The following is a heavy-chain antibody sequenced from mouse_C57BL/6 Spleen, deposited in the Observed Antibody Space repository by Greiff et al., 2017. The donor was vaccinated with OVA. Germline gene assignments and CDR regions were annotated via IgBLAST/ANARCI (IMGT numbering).Heavy chain of an antibody. CDR1: GYTFTSYW. V-gene: IGHV1-69*01. CDR2: IDPSDSYT. J-gene: IGHJ3*01. CDR3: AVLFAY. Sequence: QVQLQQSGAELVMPGASVKLSCKASGYTFTSYWMHWVKQRPGQGLEWIGEIDPSDSYTNYNQKFKGKSTLTVDKSSSTAYMQLSSLTSEDSAVYYCAVLFAYWGQGTLVTVSA.